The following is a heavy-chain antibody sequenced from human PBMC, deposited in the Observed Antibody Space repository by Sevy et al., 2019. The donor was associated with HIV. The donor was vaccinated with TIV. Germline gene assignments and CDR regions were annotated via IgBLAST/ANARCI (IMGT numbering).Heavy chain of an antibody. CDR2: ISSSSSTI. D-gene: IGHD2-2*01. V-gene: IGHV3-48*01. J-gene: IGHJ5*02. CDR1: GFTFSSYS. Sequence: GGSLRLSCAASGFTFSSYSMNWVRQAPGKGLEWVSYISSSSSTIYYADSVKGRFTISRDNAKNSQYLQMNSLRAEDTAVYYCAREPDIVVVPAAPLETNWFDPWGQGTLVTVSS. CDR3: AREPDIVVVPAAPLETNWFDP.